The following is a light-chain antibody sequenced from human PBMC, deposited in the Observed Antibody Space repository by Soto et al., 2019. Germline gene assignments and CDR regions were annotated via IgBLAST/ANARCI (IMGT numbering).Light chain of an antibody. V-gene: IGKV1-5*03. CDR3: QQYHSYSYT. Sequence: GDRVTITCRASQSISSWLAWYQQKPGKAPNLLIYKASRLESGVPSRFSGSGSGTEFTLTISSLQPDDFATYYCQQYHSYSYTFGQGTKLEIK. J-gene: IGKJ2*01. CDR2: KAS. CDR1: QSISSW.